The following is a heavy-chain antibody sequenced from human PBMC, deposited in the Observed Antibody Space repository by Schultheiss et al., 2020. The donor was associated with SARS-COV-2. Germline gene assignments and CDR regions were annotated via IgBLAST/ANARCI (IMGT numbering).Heavy chain of an antibody. CDR3: ARDTRAYYYYYGMDV. V-gene: IGHV3-66*01. D-gene: IGHD3-3*01. CDR1: GFTFSNAW. Sequence: GGSLRLSCAASGFTFSNAWMSWVRQAPGKGLEWVSVIYSGGSTYYADSVKGRFTISRDNSKNTLYLQMNSLRAEDTAVYYCARDTRAYYYYYGMDVWGQGTTVTVSS. J-gene: IGHJ6*02. CDR2: IYSGGST.